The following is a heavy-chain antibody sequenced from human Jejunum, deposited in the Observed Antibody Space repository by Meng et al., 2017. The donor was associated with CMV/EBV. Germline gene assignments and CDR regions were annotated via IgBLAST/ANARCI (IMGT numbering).Heavy chain of an antibody. D-gene: IGHD6-13*01. CDR3: ARVSSIWSAFDY. J-gene: IGHJ4*02. V-gene: IGHV4-39*07. Sequence: VTGDYVIDSAYYWGWIRQSPAKRLGWVGSIYCSGSTYYKSSLGSRVAISVDTSKKQFSLKLKFVTAADTAVYYCARVSSIWSAFDYWGQGRLVTVSS. CDR1: GDYVIDSAYY. CDR2: IYCSGST.